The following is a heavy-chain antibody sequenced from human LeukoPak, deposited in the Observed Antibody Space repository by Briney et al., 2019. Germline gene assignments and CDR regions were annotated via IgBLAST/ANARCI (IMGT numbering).Heavy chain of an antibody. J-gene: IGHJ4*02. CDR2: INPNSGGT. V-gene: IGHV1-2*02. D-gene: IGHD6-19*01. Sequence: APVKVSCKASGYTFTGYYMHWVRQAPGQGLEWMGWINPNSGGTNYAQKFQGRVTMTRDTSISTAYMELSRLRSDDTAVYYCARTHYSSGWYYPHFDYWGQGTLVTVSS. CDR1: GYTFTGYY. CDR3: ARTHYSSGWYYPHFDY.